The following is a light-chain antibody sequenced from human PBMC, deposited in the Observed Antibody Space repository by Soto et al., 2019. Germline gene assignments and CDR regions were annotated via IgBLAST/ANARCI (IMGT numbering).Light chain of an antibody. CDR3: GTWDSSLSVV. CDR1: SSNIGNNY. J-gene: IGLJ3*02. CDR2: DNY. V-gene: IGLV1-51*01. Sequence: QSVLTQPPSVSAAPGQKVTISCSGSSSNIGNNYVSWYQQLPGAAPKLLIYDNYKRPSGIPDRFSGSKSGTSATLGITGLQTGDEADYYRGTWDSSLSVVFGGGTKLTVL.